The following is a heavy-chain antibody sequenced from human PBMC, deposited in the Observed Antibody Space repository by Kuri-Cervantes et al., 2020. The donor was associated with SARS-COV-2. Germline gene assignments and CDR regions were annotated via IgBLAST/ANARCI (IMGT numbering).Heavy chain of an antibody. V-gene: IGHV3-15*04. CDR2: IEGKTDGGTT. CDR3: TTDPDYYDSSGQPFDY. Sequence: GESLKISCAASGFTFSNAWMSWVRQAPGKGLEWVGRIEGKTDGGTTGYAAPVKGRFTISRDDSKNTLYLQMNSLKPEDTAVYYCTTDPDYYDSSGQPFDYWGQGTLVTVSS. D-gene: IGHD3-22*01. CDR1: GFTFSNAW. J-gene: IGHJ4*02.